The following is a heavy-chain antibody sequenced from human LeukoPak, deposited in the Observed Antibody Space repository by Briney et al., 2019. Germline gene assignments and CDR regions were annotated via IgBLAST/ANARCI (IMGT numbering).Heavy chain of an antibody. Sequence: SETLSLTCTVSVGSISSSSSYWGWIRQPPGKGLEWIGRIYYSGSTYYNPSLKSRVTISVDTSKNQFSLKLSSVTAADTAVYYCARGGLPPDYYYYMDVWGKGTTVTISS. CDR2: IYYSGST. D-gene: IGHD3-16*01. J-gene: IGHJ6*03. CDR1: VGSISSSSSY. V-gene: IGHV4-39*01. CDR3: ARGGLPPDYYYYMDV.